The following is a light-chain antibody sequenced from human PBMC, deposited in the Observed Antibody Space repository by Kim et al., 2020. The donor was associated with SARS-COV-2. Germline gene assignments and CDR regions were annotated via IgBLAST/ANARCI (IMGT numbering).Light chain of an antibody. V-gene: IGLV1-40*01. CDR3: QSYDYGLRGYV. CDR1: SSNIGTGFD. Sequence: HRVTISCTGSSSNIGTGFDVHWYQHLPGTAPKLLIFDNTNRPSGVPDRFSGSKSGTSASLAITGLQAEDEADYYCQSYDYGLRGYVFGAGTKVTVL. J-gene: IGLJ1*01. CDR2: DNT.